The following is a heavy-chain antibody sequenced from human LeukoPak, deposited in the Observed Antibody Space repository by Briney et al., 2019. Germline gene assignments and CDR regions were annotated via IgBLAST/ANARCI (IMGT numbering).Heavy chain of an antibody. CDR1: GGTFSSYA. D-gene: IGHD3-16*01. Sequence: SVEVSCKASGGTFSSYAISWVRQAPGQGLGWMGRIIPIFGTANYAQKFQGRVTITTDESTSTAYMELSSLRSEDTAVYYCAREVPLGAYYYYYMDVWGKGTTVTVSS. CDR2: IIPIFGTA. CDR3: AREVPLGAYYYYYMDV. V-gene: IGHV1-69*05. J-gene: IGHJ6*03.